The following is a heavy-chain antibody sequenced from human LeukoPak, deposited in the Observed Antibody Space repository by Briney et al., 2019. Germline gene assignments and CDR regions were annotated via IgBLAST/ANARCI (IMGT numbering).Heavy chain of an antibody. J-gene: IGHJ3*02. Sequence: PGGSLRLSCAASGITFSSYTMNWVRQAPGKGLEWVSSISTSSSYIYYADSVKGRFTISRDNSKNTLYLQMNSLRAEDTAVYYCARDSSSGWYPPAFDIWGQGTMVTVSS. V-gene: IGHV3-21*01. CDR3: ARDSSSGWYPPAFDI. CDR2: ISTSSSYI. D-gene: IGHD6-19*01. CDR1: GITFSSYT.